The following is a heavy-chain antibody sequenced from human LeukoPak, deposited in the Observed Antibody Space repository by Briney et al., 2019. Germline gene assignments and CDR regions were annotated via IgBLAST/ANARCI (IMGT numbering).Heavy chain of an antibody. D-gene: IGHD6-6*01. V-gene: IGHV1-69*04. J-gene: IGHJ4*02. CDR1: GGTFSSYA. Sequence: ASVKVSCKASGGTFSSYAISWVRQAPGQGLEWMGRIIPILGIANYAQKFQGRVTITADKSTSTAYMELRSLRSDDTAVYYCARFTYSSSVDYWGQGTLVTVSS. CDR2: IIPILGIA. CDR3: ARFTYSSSVDY.